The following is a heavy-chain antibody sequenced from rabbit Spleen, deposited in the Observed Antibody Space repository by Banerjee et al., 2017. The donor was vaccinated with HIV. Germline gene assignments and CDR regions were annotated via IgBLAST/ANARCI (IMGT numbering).Heavy chain of an antibody. CDR3: VREVAAKFNL. Sequence: QEQLVESGGGLVQPGGSLKLSCKASGFDFSSYGVSWVRQAPGKGLEWIGYIDPIFGITYFANWVNGRSTISSHNAQNTLFLQLNSLTAADTATYFCVREVAAKFNLWGPGTLVTVS. CDR2: IDPIFGIT. V-gene: IGHV1S47*01. CDR1: GFDFSSYG. D-gene: IGHD4-1*01. J-gene: IGHJ4*01.